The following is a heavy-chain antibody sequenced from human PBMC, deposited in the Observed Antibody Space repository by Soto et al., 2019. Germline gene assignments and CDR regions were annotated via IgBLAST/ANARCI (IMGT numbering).Heavy chain of an antibody. D-gene: IGHD1-1*01. J-gene: IGHJ3*02. Sequence: PSETLSLTCTVSGGSVSSGRYYWSWIRQPPGKGLEWIGDMSHSGGTHFNPSLKSRVTISVDTSKNQFSLKMSSVTAADTALYYCARVERGTATTVVDAFDIWGPGTMVTVSS. CDR3: ARVERGTATTVVDAFDI. CDR2: MSHSGGT. V-gene: IGHV4-61*01. CDR1: GGSVSSGRYY.